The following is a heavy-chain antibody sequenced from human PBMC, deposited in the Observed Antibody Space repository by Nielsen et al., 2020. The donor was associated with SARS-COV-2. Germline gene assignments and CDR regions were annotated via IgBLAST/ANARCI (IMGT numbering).Heavy chain of an antibody. CDR1: GFTFSSYG. Sequence: GGSLRLSCAASGFTFSSYGMHWVRQAPGKGLEWVAVIWYDGSNKYYADSVKGRFTISRDNSKNTLYLQMNSLRAEDTAVYYCARVGLDSGYSSGWYYFDYWGQGTLVTVSS. V-gene: IGHV3-33*01. J-gene: IGHJ4*02. CDR2: IWYDGSNK. CDR3: ARVGLDSGYSSGWYYFDY. D-gene: IGHD6-19*01.